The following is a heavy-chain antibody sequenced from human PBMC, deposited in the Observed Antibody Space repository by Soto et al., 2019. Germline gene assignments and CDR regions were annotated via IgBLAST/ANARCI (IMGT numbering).Heavy chain of an antibody. CDR2: ISSSSSYT. CDR1: GFTFSDYY. CDR3: ARDLPGYSGYDPNYYYYGMDV. Sequence: QVQLVESGGGLVKPGGSLRLSCAPSGFTFSDYYMSWIRQAPGKGLEWVSYISSSSSYTNYADSVKGRFTISRDNAKNSLYLQMNSLRAEDTAVYYCARDLPGYSGYDPNYYYYGMDVWGQGTTVTVSS. J-gene: IGHJ6*02. D-gene: IGHD5-12*01. V-gene: IGHV3-11*05.